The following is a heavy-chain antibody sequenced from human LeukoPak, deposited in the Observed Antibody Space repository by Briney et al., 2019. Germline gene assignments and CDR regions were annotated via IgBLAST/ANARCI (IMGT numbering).Heavy chain of an antibody. CDR1: GDSVSSNSAA. D-gene: IGHD5-18*01. Sequence: SQTLSLTCAISGDSVSSNSAAWNWIRQSPSRGLEWLGRTYYRSKWYNDYAVSVKSRITINPDTSKNQFSLQLNSVTPEDTAVYYCARDRGYSYGQTENFDYRGQGTLVTVSS. CDR3: ARDRGYSYGQTENFDY. V-gene: IGHV6-1*01. J-gene: IGHJ4*02. CDR2: TYYRSKWYN.